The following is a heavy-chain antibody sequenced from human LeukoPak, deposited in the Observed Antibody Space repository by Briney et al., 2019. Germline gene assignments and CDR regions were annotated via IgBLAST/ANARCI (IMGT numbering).Heavy chain of an antibody. V-gene: IGHV4-39*07. CDR1: GGSISSANYY. CDR3: ARSQYSRSEYSWFDP. J-gene: IGHJ5*02. D-gene: IGHD6-13*01. CDR2: IFYSGST. Sequence: SETLSLTCTVSGGSISSANYYWGWIRQPPGKGLEWIGSIFYSGSTYYNPSLKSRVTISLDTSKNQFSLKVSSVTAADTAVYFCARSQYSRSEYSWFDPWGQGTLVTVSS.